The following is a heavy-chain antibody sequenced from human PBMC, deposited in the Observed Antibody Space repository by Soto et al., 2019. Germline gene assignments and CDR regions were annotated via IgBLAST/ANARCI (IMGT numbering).Heavy chain of an antibody. J-gene: IGHJ6*03. CDR3: ARGSGLENYYYMDV. CDR1: GGSISSGGYS. CDR2: INHSGST. V-gene: IGHV4-30-2*01. Sequence: PSETLSLTCAVSGGSISSGGYSWSWIRQPPGKGLEWIGEINHSGSTYYNPSLKSRVTISVDTSKNQFSLKLSSVTAADTAVYYCARGSGLENYYYMDVWGKGTTVTVSS.